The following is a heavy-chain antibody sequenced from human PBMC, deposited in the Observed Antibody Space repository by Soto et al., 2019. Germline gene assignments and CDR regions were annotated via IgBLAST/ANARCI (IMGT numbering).Heavy chain of an antibody. CDR2: INPNSGGT. D-gene: IGHD6-19*01. V-gene: IGHV1-2*04. Sequence: QVQLVQSGAEVKKPGASVKVSCKASGYTFTGYYIHWVRQAPGQGLEWMGWINPNSGGTNYAQKFQGWVTMTRDTSISTAYMELRRLTPDDTAVYYCARESGGIEVAGPYAFDFWGQGTMVTVSS. J-gene: IGHJ3*01. CDR3: ARESGGIEVAGPYAFDF. CDR1: GYTFTGYY.